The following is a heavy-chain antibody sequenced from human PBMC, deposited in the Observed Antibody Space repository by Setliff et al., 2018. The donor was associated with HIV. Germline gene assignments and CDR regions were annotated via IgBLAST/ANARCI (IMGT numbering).Heavy chain of an antibody. J-gene: IGHJ6*02. V-gene: IGHV1-3*01. CDR2: INAGNGNT. CDR1: GYTFTSFG. D-gene: IGHD5-12*01. CDR3: ARAAEGYSGYDPDYYYYYGMDV. Sequence: ASVKVSCKASGYTFTSFGISWVRQAPGQRLEWMGWINAGNGNTKYSQKFQGRVTITRDTSASTAYMELSSLRSEDTAVYYCARAAEGYSGYDPDYYYYYGMDVWGQGTTVTVSS.